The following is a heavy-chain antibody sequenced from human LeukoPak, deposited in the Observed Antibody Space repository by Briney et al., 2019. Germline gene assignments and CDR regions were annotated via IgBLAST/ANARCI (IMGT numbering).Heavy chain of an antibody. CDR3: ARWGDGGNFN. Sequence: ASVKVSCKASGYTFTSYGISWVRQAPGQGLEWMGRINPNSGGTNYAQKFQGRVTMTRDTSISTAYMELSRLRSDDTAVYYCARWGDGGNFNWGQGTLVTVSS. CDR2: INPNSGGT. J-gene: IGHJ4*02. D-gene: IGHD4-23*01. CDR1: GYTFTSYG. V-gene: IGHV1-2*06.